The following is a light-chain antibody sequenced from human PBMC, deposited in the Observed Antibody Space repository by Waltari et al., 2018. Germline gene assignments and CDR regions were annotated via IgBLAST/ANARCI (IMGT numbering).Light chain of an antibody. Sequence: EIVLTQSPGTLSLSPGERATLSCRASQSVSSSYLAWYQQKPGQAPRLLIYAASSRATGSPDRCSGTGSGTDFTLTISRLEPEDFALYYCQQFGSSPSITFGQGTRLGIK. J-gene: IGKJ5*01. V-gene: IGKV3-20*01. CDR3: QQFGSSPSIT. CDR1: QSVSSSY. CDR2: AAS.